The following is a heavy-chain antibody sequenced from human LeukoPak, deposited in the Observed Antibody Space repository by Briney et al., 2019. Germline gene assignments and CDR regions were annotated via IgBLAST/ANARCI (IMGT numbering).Heavy chain of an antibody. V-gene: IGHV3-21*01. Sequence: GGSLRLSCAASGFTFSSYSMNWVRQAPGKGLEWVSSISSSSSYIYYADSVNGPFTISRDNAKNSPYLQMNSLRAEDTAVYYCARESTEIVLMVYAEEEGFDYWGQGTLVTVSS. CDR1: GFTFSSYS. D-gene: IGHD2-8*01. J-gene: IGHJ4*02. CDR3: ARESTEIVLMVYAEEEGFDY. CDR2: ISSSSSYI.